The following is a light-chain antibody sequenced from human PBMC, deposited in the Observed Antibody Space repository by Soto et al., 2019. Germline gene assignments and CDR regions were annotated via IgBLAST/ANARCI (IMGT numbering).Light chain of an antibody. V-gene: IGKV1-5*03. CDR3: QHYDTYSGT. J-gene: IGKJ3*01. Sequence: DIQMTQSPSTLSASVGDRVTITCRASQNINTWLAWYQQKPGKATKRLIYRATSLESGVPSRFSGSGSGTEFTLTISSLQPEDFSTYYCQHYDTYSGTFGPGTKVDVK. CDR2: RAT. CDR1: QNINTW.